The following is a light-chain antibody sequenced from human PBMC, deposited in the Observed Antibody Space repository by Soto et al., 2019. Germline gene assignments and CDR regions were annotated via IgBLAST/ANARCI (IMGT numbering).Light chain of an antibody. Sequence: EIVMTQSPATLSVSPGERATLSCRASQRVSSNLAWYQQKPGQAPRHLIYGASTRATGIPARFSGSGSGTEFTLTISSLQSEDFAVYYCQQYNNWLMYTFGQGTKLEIK. J-gene: IGKJ2*01. CDR2: GAS. V-gene: IGKV3-15*01. CDR3: QQYNNWLMYT. CDR1: QRVSSN.